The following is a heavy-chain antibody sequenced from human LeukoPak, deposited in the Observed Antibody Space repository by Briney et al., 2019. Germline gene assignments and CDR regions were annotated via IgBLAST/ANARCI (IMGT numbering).Heavy chain of an antibody. D-gene: IGHD6-19*01. J-gene: IGHJ4*02. CDR3: ARARRQWLVGANIRGANPPHYYDY. V-gene: IGHV4-34*01. Sequence: PWETLSLTCAVYGGSFSGYYWSWIRQPPGKGLEWIGSIYYSGSTFYNPSLKSRVTISVDTSENQFSLKLSSVTAADTAVYYRARARRQWLVGANIRGANPPHYYDYWRQGILVTVSS. CDR1: GGSFSGYY. CDR2: IYYSGST.